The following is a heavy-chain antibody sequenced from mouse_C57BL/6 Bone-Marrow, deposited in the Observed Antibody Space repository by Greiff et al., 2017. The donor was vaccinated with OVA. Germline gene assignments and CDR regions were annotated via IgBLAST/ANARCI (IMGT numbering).Heavy chain of an antibody. J-gene: IGHJ1*03. D-gene: IGHD4-1*01. CDR2: ISNLAYSI. V-gene: IGHV5-15*01. CDR3: ARRRNWDWYFDV. Sequence: EVQRVESGGGLVQPGGSLKLSCAASGFTFSDYGMAWVRQAPRKGPEWVAFISNLAYSIYYADTVTGRFTISRENAKNTLYLEMSSLRSEDTAMYYCARRRNWDWYFDVWGTGTTVTVSS. CDR1: GFTFSDYG.